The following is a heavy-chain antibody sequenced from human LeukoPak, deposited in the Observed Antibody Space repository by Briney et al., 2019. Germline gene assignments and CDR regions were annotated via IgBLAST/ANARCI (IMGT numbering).Heavy chain of an antibody. CDR3: GREAGIPPSTQQWPTSVDY. Sequence: GGSLRLSCAASGFTFSSYWMNWVRQAPGMGLEWVANIKQDGSEKYYVDSVKGRFTISRDNAKNSLYLQMNSLRAEDTAVYYCGREAGIPPSTQQWPTSVDYWGQGTLVTVSS. V-gene: IGHV3-7*03. D-gene: IGHD5-18*01. CDR1: GFTFSSYW. CDR2: IKQDGSEK. J-gene: IGHJ4*02.